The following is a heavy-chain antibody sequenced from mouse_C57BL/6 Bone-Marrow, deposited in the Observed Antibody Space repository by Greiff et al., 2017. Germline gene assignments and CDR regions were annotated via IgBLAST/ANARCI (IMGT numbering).Heavy chain of an antibody. J-gene: IGHJ2*01. CDR2: IDPSDSET. CDR1: GYTFTSYW. D-gene: IGHD2-4*01. Sequence: QVQLKQPGAELVRPGSSVKLSCKASGYTFTSYWMHWVKQRPIQGLEWIGNIDPSDSETHYNQKFKDKATLTVDKSSSTAYMQLSSLTSEDSAVYDCASSRDYDGVYFDYWGQGTTLTVSS. V-gene: IGHV1-52*01. CDR3: ASSRDYDGVYFDY.